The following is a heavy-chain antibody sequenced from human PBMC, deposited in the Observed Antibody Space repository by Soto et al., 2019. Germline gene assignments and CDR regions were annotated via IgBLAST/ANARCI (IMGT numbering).Heavy chain of an antibody. CDR3: ARDLRSSGCY. CDR2: ISYDGSNR. Sequence: QVQLVESGGGVIQPGGSLRLSCAASGFTFSNYAMHWVRQAPGKGLEWVAFISYDGSNRYYVDSVKGRFTISRDNSKTTLFLQMNSLRGYDTAVYYCARDLRSSGCYWGQGTLVTVSS. CDR1: GFTFSNYA. J-gene: IGHJ4*02. V-gene: IGHV3-30-3*01. D-gene: IGHD6-19*01.